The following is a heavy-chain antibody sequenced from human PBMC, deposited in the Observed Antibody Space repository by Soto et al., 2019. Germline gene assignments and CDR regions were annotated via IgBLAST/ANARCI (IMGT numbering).Heavy chain of an antibody. Sequence: GGSLRLSCTASGFTFGDYAMSRVRQAPGKGLEWVGFIRSKAYGGTTEYAASVKGRFTISRDDSKSIAYLQMNSLKTEDTAVYYCTRDHGYSVSWYYYGMDVWGQGTTVTVSS. D-gene: IGHD6-13*01. J-gene: IGHJ6*02. V-gene: IGHV3-49*04. CDR1: GFTFGDYA. CDR2: IRSKAYGGTT. CDR3: TRDHGYSVSWYYYGMDV.